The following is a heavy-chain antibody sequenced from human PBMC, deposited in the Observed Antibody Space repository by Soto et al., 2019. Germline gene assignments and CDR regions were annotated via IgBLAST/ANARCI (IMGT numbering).Heavy chain of an antibody. J-gene: IGHJ6*02. D-gene: IGHD4-17*01. CDR2: ISAYNGNT. V-gene: IGHV1-18*01. CDR1: GYTFTSYG. CDR3: AREPYGDYRNYYYGMDV. Sequence: ASVKVSCKASGYTFTSYGISWVRQAPGQGLEWMGWISAYNGNTNYAQKLQGRVTMTTDTSTSTAYMELRSLRSDDTAVYYCAREPYGDYRNYYYGMDVWGQGTTVTVSS.